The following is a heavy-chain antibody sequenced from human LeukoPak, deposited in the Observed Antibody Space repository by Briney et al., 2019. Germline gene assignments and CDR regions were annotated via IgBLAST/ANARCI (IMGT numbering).Heavy chain of an antibody. D-gene: IGHD3-22*01. CDR2: IRFDGSNK. V-gene: IGHV3-30*02. CDR1: GFTFSSYG. CDR3: AKDGVGSGYYYGDY. J-gene: IGHJ4*02. Sequence: GGSLRLSCAASGFTFSSYGMHWVRQAPGKGLEWVAFIRFDGSNKYYADSMKGRFTISRDNSKNTLYLQMNSLRAEDTAVYYCAKDGVGSGYYYGDYWGQGTLVTVSS.